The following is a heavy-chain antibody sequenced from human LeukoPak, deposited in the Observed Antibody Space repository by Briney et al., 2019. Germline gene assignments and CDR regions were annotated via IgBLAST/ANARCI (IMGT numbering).Heavy chain of an antibody. Sequence: ASVKVSCKASGGTFSSYAISWVRQAPGQGLEWMGGIIPIFGTANYAQKFQGRVTMTRDTSTSTVYMELSSLRSEDTAVYYCARVHSSSWYDDAFDIWGQGTMVTVSS. V-gene: IGHV1-69*05. CDR3: ARVHSSSWYDDAFDI. CDR1: GGTFSSYA. J-gene: IGHJ3*02. CDR2: IIPIFGTA. D-gene: IGHD6-13*01.